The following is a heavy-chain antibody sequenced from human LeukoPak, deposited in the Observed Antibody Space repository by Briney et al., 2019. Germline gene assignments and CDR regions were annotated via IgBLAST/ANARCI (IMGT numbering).Heavy chain of an antibody. J-gene: IGHJ4*02. Sequence: GASVTVSCKASGYTFTGYYMHWVRQAPGQGLEWMGWINPNSGGTNYAQKFQGRVTMTGDTSISTAYMELSRLRSDDTAVYYCARDLGGYNTATGDYWGQGTLVTVSS. D-gene: IGHD5-24*01. V-gene: IGHV1-2*02. CDR3: ARDLGGYNTATGDY. CDR2: INPNSGGT. CDR1: GYTFTGYY.